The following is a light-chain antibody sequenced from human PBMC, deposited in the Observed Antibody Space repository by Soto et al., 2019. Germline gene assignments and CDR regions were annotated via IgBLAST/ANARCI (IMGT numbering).Light chain of an antibody. CDR2: WAS. CDR3: QQYYSTPLT. V-gene: IGKV4-1*01. J-gene: IGKJ4*01. CDR1: QSVLYSSNNKNY. Sequence: DILMTQSPASLAVSLGERATINCKSSQSVLYSSNNKNYLAWYQQKPGQPPKLLIYWASTRESGVPDRFSGSGSGTDFTLTISSLQAEDVAVYYCQQYYSTPLTFGGGTNVDIK.